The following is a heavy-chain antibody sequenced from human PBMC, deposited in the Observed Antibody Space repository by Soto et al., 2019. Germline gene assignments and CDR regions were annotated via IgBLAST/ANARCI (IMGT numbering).Heavy chain of an antibody. V-gene: IGHV1-8*01. CDR1: GYTFTSYD. D-gene: IGHD2-2*01. J-gene: IGHJ6*02. Sequence: QVQLVQSGAEVKKPGASVKVSCKASGYTFTSYDINWVRQATGQGLEWMGWMNPNSGNTGYAQKFQGRVTMNRNTSISTAYMELSSLRSEDTAVYYCESYCSSTRCYHYYYYGMDVWGQGTTVTVSS. CDR2: MNPNSGNT. CDR3: ESYCSSTRCYHYYYYGMDV.